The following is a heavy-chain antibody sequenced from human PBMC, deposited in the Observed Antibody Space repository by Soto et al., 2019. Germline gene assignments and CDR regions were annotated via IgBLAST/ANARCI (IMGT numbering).Heavy chain of an antibody. D-gene: IGHD3-22*01. Sequence: GGSLRLSCVASGFPFSNYAMTWVRQAPGKGLEWVSALSGSGVSTYYADSVMGRFTISRDNSQNTVYLQMNSLRAEDTAVYYCAKFYSTFFYDSTCFSPFDFWGQGTLVTVSS. CDR1: GFPFSNYA. CDR3: AKFYSTFFYDSTCFSPFDF. J-gene: IGHJ4*02. CDR2: LSGSGVST. V-gene: IGHV3-23*01.